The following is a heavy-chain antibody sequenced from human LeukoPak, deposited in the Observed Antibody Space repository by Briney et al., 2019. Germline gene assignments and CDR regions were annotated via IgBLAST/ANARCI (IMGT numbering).Heavy chain of an antibody. Sequence: SVKVSCKASGGTFSSYAISWERQAPGQGLEWMGGTIPIFGTANYAQKFQGRVTITADDSTSTAYMELSSLRSEDTAVYYCARYHPNSSGYSFDYWGQGTLVTVSS. D-gene: IGHD3-22*01. CDR3: ARYHPNSSGYSFDY. CDR1: GGTFSSYA. CDR2: TIPIFGTA. J-gene: IGHJ4*02. V-gene: IGHV1-69*13.